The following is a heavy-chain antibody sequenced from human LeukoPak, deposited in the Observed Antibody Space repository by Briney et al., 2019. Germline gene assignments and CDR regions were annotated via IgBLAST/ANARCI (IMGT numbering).Heavy chain of an antibody. CDR3: AREYDSSGYYYYGMDV. CDR2: IKQDGSGK. V-gene: IGHV3-7*01. J-gene: IGHJ6*02. D-gene: IGHD3-22*01. CDR1: GFTFSSYG. Sequence: GGSLRLSCAASGFTFSSYGMHWVRQAPGKGLEWVAKIKQDGSGKFYVDSVKGRFTISRDNAKNSLYLQMNSLRAEDTAVYYCAREYDSSGYYYYGMDVWGQGTTVTVSS.